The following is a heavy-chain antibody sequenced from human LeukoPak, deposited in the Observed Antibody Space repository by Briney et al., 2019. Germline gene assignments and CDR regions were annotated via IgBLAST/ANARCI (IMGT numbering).Heavy chain of an antibody. CDR1: GGSISSSSYY. Sequence: SETLSLTCTVSGGSISSSSYYWGWIRQPPGKGLEWIGEINHSGSTNYNPSLKSRVTISVDTSKNQFSLKLSSVTAADTAVYYCARGLNLRWLQMTFDYWGQGTLVTVSS. D-gene: IGHD5-24*01. CDR3: ARGLNLRWLQMTFDY. CDR2: INHSGST. J-gene: IGHJ4*02. V-gene: IGHV4-39*07.